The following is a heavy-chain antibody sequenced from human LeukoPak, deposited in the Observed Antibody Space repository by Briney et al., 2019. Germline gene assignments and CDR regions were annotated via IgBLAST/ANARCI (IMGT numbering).Heavy chain of an antibody. V-gene: IGHV4-59*01. CDR2: IYYSGST. CDR3: ARVPADFWSGSPYYYYGMDV. Sequence: SETLSLTCTVSGGSISSYYWSWIRQPPGKGLEWIGYIYYSGSTNYNPSLKSRVTISVDTSKNQFSLKLSSVTAADTAVYYCARVPADFWSGSPYYYYGMDVWGQGTTVTVSS. J-gene: IGHJ6*02. D-gene: IGHD3-3*01. CDR1: GGSISSYY.